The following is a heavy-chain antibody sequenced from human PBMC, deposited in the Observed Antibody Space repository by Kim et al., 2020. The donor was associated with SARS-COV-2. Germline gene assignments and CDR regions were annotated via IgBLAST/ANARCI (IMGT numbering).Heavy chain of an antibody. V-gene: IGHV3-73*01. Sequence: GGSLRLSCAASGFTFSGSAMHWVRQASGKGLEWVGRIRSKANSYATAYAASVKGRFTISRDDSKNTAYLQMNSLKTEDTAVYYCTRSPKEEIYYYDFARYYCYYGMDVWGQGTTVTVSS. CDR3: TRSPKEEIYYYDFARYYCYYGMDV. D-gene: IGHD3-22*01. CDR2: IRSKANSYAT. CDR1: GFTFSGSA. J-gene: IGHJ6*02.